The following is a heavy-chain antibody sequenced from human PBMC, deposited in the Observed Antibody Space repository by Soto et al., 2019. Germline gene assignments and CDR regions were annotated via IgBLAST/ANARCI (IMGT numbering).Heavy chain of an antibody. J-gene: IGHJ4*02. Sequence: QVHLVQSGAEVKKPGASVKVSCKGSGYAFTTYGITWVRQAPGQGLEWTGWISAHNGNTNYAQKLQGRVTVTRDTSTSTAYMELRSRRPAGTAVYYCARGGYGDYWGQGARVTVSS. CDR1: GYAFTTYG. CDR3: ARGGYGDY. V-gene: IGHV1-18*01. CDR2: ISAHNGNT. D-gene: IGHD1-1*01.